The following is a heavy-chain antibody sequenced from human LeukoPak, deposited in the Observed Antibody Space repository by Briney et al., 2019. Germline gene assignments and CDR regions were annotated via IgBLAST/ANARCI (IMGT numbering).Heavy chain of an antibody. Sequence: PGGSLRLSXAASGFTFSSYAMSWVRQAPGKGLEWVSAISGSGGSTYYADSVKGRFTISRDNSRDTLYLQMNSLRAEDTAVYYCAKGYYDYVWGSNYFDYWGQGTLVTVSS. CDR2: ISGSGGST. J-gene: IGHJ4*02. CDR3: AKGYYDYVWGSNYFDY. CDR1: GFTFSSYA. V-gene: IGHV3-23*01. D-gene: IGHD3-16*01.